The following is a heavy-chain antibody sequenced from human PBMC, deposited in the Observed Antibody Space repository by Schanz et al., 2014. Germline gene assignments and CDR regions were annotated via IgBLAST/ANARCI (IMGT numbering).Heavy chain of an antibody. Sequence: VQLVESGGGVVQPGRSLRLSCTASGFTFSSYSMNWVRQAPGKGLEWVANIKRDGSEKNYLDSVKGRFTISRDNAKNSLFLQMNSLRAEDTAVYYCARIGGSVFDYWAQGTLVTVSS. J-gene: IGHJ4*02. CDR1: GFTFSSYS. CDR3: ARIGGSVFDY. CDR2: IKRDGSEK. V-gene: IGHV3-7*05. D-gene: IGHD3-10*01.